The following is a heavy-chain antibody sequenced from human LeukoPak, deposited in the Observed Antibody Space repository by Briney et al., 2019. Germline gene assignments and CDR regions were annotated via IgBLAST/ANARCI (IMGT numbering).Heavy chain of an antibody. CDR1: GYTFTSYD. V-gene: IGHV1-8*03. D-gene: IGHD3-3*01. CDR3: ARVPYFYDFWSGYRTHNAFDI. J-gene: IGHJ3*02. Sequence: GASVKVSCKASGYTFTSYDINWVRQATGEGLEWMGWMNPNSGNTGYAQKFQGRVTITRNTSIRTAYMELSSLRSEDTAVYCCARVPYFYDFWSGYRTHNAFDIWGQGTMVTVSS. CDR2: MNPNSGNT.